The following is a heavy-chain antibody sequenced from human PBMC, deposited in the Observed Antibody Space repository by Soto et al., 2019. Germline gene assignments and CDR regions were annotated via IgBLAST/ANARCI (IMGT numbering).Heavy chain of an antibody. Sequence: GGSLRLSCAASAFTVRSNYMSWVRQAPGKGLEWVSTISSDGGTYYTDSVKGRFAISRVNSKNTLYLQMNSLTAEDTAVYYCARDVMSVAGSADYWGQGTLVTVSS. D-gene: IGHD6-19*01. V-gene: IGHV3-53*01. CDR1: AFTVRSNY. CDR3: ARDVMSVAGSADY. CDR2: ISSDGGT. J-gene: IGHJ4*02.